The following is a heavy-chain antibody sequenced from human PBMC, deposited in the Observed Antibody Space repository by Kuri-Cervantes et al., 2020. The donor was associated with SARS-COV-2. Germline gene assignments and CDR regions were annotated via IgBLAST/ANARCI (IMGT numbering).Heavy chain of an antibody. CDR3: AREFYSSYYYYYYMDV. D-gene: IGHD6-6*01. J-gene: IGHJ6*03. Sequence: SETLSLTCTVSGGSIRSRDYYWGWIRQPPGKELEWIGSVSYGGNTYYNPSLESRVTISVDTSKNQFSLQLNSVTPEDTAVYYCAREFYSSYYYYYYMDVWGKGTTVTVSS. CDR1: GGSIRSRDYY. CDR2: VSYGGNT. V-gene: IGHV4-39*02.